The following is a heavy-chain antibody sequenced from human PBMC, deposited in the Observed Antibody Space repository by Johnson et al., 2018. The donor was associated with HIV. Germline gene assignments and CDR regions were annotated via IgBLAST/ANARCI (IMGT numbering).Heavy chain of an antibody. CDR2: ISWNSDDI. J-gene: IGHJ3*02. Sequence: VQLVESGGGLVQPGGSLRLSCAASGFTFSSYAMSWVRQAPGKGLEWVSAISWNSDDIDYADSVKGRFTISRDHAKNSLYLQMNSLRAEDTAVYYCARDPPVTTTHNAFDIWGQGTMVTVSS. V-gene: IGHV3-23*04. CDR3: ARDPPVTTTHNAFDI. CDR1: GFTFSSYA. D-gene: IGHD4-17*01.